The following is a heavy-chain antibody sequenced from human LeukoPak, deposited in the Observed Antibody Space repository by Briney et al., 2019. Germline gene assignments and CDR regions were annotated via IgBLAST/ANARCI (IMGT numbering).Heavy chain of an antibody. CDR3: ARDSYEDSSGYYYSDY. D-gene: IGHD3-22*01. CDR1: GFIFGSYS. Sequence: GGSLRLSCAASGFIFGSYSMNWVRQAPGKGLEWVSTISSSSSYIYYADSVKGRFTISRDNAKNSLYLQMNSLRAEDTAVYYCARDSYEDSSGYYYSDYWGQGTLVTVSS. CDR2: ISSSSSYI. J-gene: IGHJ4*02. V-gene: IGHV3-21*01.